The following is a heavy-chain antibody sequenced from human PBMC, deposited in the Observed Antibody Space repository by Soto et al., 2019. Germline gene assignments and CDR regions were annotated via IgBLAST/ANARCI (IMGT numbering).Heavy chain of an antibody. J-gene: IGHJ6*02. V-gene: IGHV2-70*01. D-gene: IGHD3-10*01. Sequence: GSGATLVNPTQTLTLTCTLSGFSLSTSGMCVSWIRQPPGKALECLALIDWDDDKYYSTSPKTRLTISKDTSKNQVVLTMTNMDPVDTATYYCARAITMVRRVINRSGYYYYGMDVWGQGTTVPVSS. CDR1: GFSLSTSGMC. CDR3: ARAITMVRRVINRSGYYYYGMDV. CDR2: IDWDDDK.